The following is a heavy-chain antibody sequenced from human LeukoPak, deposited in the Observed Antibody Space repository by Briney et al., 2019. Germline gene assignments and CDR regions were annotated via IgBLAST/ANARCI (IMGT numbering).Heavy chain of an antibody. CDR2: IHFSGST. J-gene: IGHJ4*02. Sequence: SETLSLTCTVSGGSISTYYWSWIRQPPGKGLEWIGYIHFSGSTNYNPSLKSRGNISGDTSKNQFSLNLSSVTAADTAVYYCARLGIGVVPSAMLGDYYFDYWGQGTLVTVSS. V-gene: IGHV4-59*08. CDR1: GGSISTYY. D-gene: IGHD2-2*01. CDR3: ARLGIGVVPSAMLGDYYFDY.